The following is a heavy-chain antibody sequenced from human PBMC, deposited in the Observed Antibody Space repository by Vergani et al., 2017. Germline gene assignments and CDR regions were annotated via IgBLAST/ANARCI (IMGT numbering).Heavy chain of an antibody. J-gene: IGHJ6*02. V-gene: IGHV3-30*02. CDR1: GFTFSSYA. CDR2: IRYDGSNK. CDR3: AKDYRLATGPYYGMDV. Sequence: VQLLESGGGLVQPGGSLRLSCAASGFTFSSYAMSWVRQAPGKGLEWVAFIRYDGSNKYYADSVKGRFTISRDNSKNTLYLQMNSLRAEDTAVYYCAKDYRLATGPYYGMDVWGQGTTVTVSS. D-gene: IGHD5-12*01.